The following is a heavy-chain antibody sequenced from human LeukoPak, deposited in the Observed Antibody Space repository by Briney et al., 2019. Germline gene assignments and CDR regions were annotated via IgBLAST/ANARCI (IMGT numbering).Heavy chain of an antibody. J-gene: IGHJ5*02. CDR2: IIPIFGTA. D-gene: IGHD6-19*01. Sequence: SVKVSCKASGGTFSSYAISWVRQAPGQGLEWMGGIIPIFGTANYAQKFQGRVTITADESTSPAYMELSSLRSEDTAVYYCARTYSSGWYAYNWFDPWGQGTLVTVSS. CDR1: GGTFSSYA. CDR3: ARTYSSGWYAYNWFDP. V-gene: IGHV1-69*13.